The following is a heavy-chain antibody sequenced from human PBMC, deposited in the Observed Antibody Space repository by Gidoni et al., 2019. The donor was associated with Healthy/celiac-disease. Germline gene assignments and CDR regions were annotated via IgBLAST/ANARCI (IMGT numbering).Heavy chain of an antibody. CDR1: GFTFDDYA. V-gene: IGHV3-9*01. CDR2: ISWKSGSI. J-gene: IGHJ6*02. D-gene: IGHD6-6*01. CDR3: AKDSSSSVYYYYGMDV. Sequence: EVQLVESGGGLVQPGRSLRLSCAASGFTFDDYAMHWVRQAPGKGLEWVSGISWKSGSIGYADSVKGRFTISRDNAKNSLYLQMNSLRAEDTALYYCAKDSSSSVYYYYGMDVWGQGTTVTVSS.